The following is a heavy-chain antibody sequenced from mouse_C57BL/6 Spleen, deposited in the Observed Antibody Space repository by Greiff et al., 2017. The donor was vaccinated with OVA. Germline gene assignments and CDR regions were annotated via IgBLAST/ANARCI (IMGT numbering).Heavy chain of an antibody. J-gene: IGHJ3*01. D-gene: IGHD2-4*01. CDR3: ARRGDYDVTWFAY. CDR2: IDPSDSYT. Sequence: QVQLQQSGAELVMPGASVKLSCKASGYTFTSYWMHWVKQRPGQGLEWIGEIDPSDSYTNYNQKFKGKSTLTVDKSSSTAYMQLSSLTSEDSAVYDCARRGDYDVTWFAYWGQGTLVTVSA. V-gene: IGHV1-69*01. CDR1: GYTFTSYW.